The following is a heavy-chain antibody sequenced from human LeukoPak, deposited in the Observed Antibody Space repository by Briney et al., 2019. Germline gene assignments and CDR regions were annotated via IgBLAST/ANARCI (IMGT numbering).Heavy chain of an antibody. CDR3: ARAAAGYYYYGMDV. Sequence: GGSLRLSCAASGFTFSSYAMSWVRQAPGKGLEWVSVIYSGGSTYYADSVKGRFTISRDNSKNTLYLQMNSLRAEDTAVYYCARAAAGYYYYGMDVWGQGTTVTVSS. V-gene: IGHV3-66*01. D-gene: IGHD6-13*01. J-gene: IGHJ6*02. CDR1: GFTFSSYA. CDR2: IYSGGST.